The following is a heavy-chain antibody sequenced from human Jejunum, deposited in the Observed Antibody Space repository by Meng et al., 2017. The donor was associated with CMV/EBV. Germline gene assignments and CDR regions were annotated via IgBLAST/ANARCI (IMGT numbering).Heavy chain of an antibody. V-gene: IGHV3-30*04. CDR2: ISYDGNGE. CDR3: AREGGRARGYDSPDF. J-gene: IGHJ4*02. CDR1: GFTFSNYL. Sequence: SGFTFSNYLMDWVRQAPGKGLEWVEVISYDGNGEYYADSVKGRFTISRDNSKNTLYLQMDSLRVEDTALYYCAREGGRARGYDSPDFWGEGTLVTVSS. D-gene: IGHD3-3*01.